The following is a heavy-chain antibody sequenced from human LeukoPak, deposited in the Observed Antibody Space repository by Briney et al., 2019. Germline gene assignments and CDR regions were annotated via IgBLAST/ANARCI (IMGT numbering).Heavy chain of an antibody. D-gene: IGHD6-13*01. V-gene: IGHV1-2*02. Sequence: ASVKVSCKASGYTFTGYYMHWVRQAPGQGLEWMRWINPNSGGTNYAQKFQGRVTMTRDTSISTAYMELSRLRSDDTAVYYCARGLIAAAGTVSYWGQGTLVTVSS. CDR2: INPNSGGT. J-gene: IGHJ4*02. CDR3: ARGLIAAAGTVSY. CDR1: GYTFTGYY.